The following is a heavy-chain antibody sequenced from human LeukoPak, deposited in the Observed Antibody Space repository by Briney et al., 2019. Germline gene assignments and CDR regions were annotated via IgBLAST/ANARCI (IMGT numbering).Heavy chain of an antibody. CDR3: ARTTKCYYYYMDV. CDR2: IYTSGST. J-gene: IGHJ6*03. Sequence: SETLSLTCTVSGGSISSGSYYWSWIRQPAGKGLEWIGRIYTSGSTNYNPSLKSRVTISVDTSKNQFSLKLSSVTAADTAVYYCARTTKCYYYYMDVWGKGTTVTISS. CDR1: GGSISSGSYY. V-gene: IGHV4-61*02. D-gene: IGHD1-14*01.